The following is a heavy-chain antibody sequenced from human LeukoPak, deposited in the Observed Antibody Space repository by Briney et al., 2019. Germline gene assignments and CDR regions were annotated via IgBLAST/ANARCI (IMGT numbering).Heavy chain of an antibody. J-gene: IGHJ1*01. D-gene: IGHD1-14*01. CDR3: AREVGFGTEYFQH. CDR1: GFTFSSYS. CDR2: ISSSSSYI. V-gene: IGHV3-21*01. Sequence: GGSLRLSCAASGFTFSSYSMNWVRQAPGKGLEWVSSISSSSSYIYYADSVKGRFTISRDNAKNSLYLQMNSLRAEDTAVYYCAREVGFGTEYFQHWGQGTLVTVSS.